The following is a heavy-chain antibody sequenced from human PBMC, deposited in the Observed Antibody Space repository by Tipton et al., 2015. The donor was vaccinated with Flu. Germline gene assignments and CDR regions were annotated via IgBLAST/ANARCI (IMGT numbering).Heavy chain of an antibody. V-gene: IGHV4-61*02. CDR3: ARDSRGDGENWFDP. Sequence: TLSLTCTVSGGSISSGTYYWSWIRQPAGKGLEWIGRIYNSGCTIYNPSLKSRVTISVDTSKNQFSLKLSSVTAADTAVYYCARDSRGDGENWFDPWGQGTLVTVSS. CDR2: IYNSGCT. D-gene: IGHD3-10*01. J-gene: IGHJ5*02. CDR1: GGSISSGTYY.